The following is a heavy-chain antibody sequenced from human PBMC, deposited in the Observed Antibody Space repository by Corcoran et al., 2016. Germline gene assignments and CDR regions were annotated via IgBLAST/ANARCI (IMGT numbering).Heavy chain of an antibody. D-gene: IGHD3-22*01. Sequence: QVQLVQSGAEVKKPGASVKVSCKASGYTFTGYYMHWVRQAPGQGLEWMGWINPNSGGTNYAQKFQGRVTMTRDTSISTAYMELSRLRSDDTAVYYCARAGYYYDRSGWPGLNNWFDPWGQGTLVTVSS. CDR2: INPNSGGT. CDR3: ARAGYYYDRSGWPGLNNWFDP. CDR1: GYTFTGYY. V-gene: IGHV1-2*02. J-gene: IGHJ5*02.